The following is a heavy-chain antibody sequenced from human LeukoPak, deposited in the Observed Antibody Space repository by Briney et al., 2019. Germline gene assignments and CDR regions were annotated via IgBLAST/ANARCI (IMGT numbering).Heavy chain of an antibody. V-gene: IGHV3-7*01. CDR3: ARDRSYGSGSLDIDY. Sequence: GGCLRFSCAASVFTLSSYWMRWVRQARWKGLEWVANIKQDGSEKYYVDSVKGRFTISRDNAENSLYLQMNSLRVEDTAVYYCARDRSYGSGSLDIDYWGQGTLVTVSS. D-gene: IGHD3-10*01. CDR1: VFTLSSYW. J-gene: IGHJ4*02. CDR2: IKQDGSEK.